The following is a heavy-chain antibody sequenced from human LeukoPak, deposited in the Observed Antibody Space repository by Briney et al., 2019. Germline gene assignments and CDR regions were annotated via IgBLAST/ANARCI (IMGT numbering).Heavy chain of an antibody. CDR2: ISAYNGQT. D-gene: IGHD1-1*01. J-gene: IGHJ4*02. Sequence: ASVKVSCKASGYTFTTSGISWVRQAPGHGLEWMGWISAYNGQTNYAQKGQGRVTMAIDTATKTAYMELRSLGSDDTAVYYCAGVAGFYWNSDSFDYWGQGTQVTVSS. V-gene: IGHV1-18*01. CDR1: GYTFTTSG. CDR3: AGVAGFYWNSDSFDY.